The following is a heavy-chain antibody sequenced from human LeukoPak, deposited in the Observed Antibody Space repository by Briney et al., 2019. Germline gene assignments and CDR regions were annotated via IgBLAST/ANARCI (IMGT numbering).Heavy chain of an antibody. CDR3: ARGTTINNFDY. CDR1: GFTFSSYW. CDR2: IKQDGSEK. D-gene: IGHD5-12*01. J-gene: IGHJ4*02. V-gene: IGHV3-7*01. Sequence: GGSLRLSCAASGFTFSSYWMSWVRQAPGKGLEWVANIKQDGSEKYYVDSVKGRFTISRDNAKNSLYLQMNSLREEDTAVYYCARGTTINNFDYWGQGTLVSVSS.